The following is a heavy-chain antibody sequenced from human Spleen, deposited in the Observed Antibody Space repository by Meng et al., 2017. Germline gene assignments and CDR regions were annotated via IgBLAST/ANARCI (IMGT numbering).Heavy chain of an antibody. J-gene: IGHJ2*01. CDR3: VRLTTVTYWYFDL. CDR1: GFSFSSYE. V-gene: IGHV3-48*03. D-gene: IGHD4-17*01. CDR2: ISTSGSTI. Sequence: GESLKISCAASGFSFSSYEMNWVRQAPGKGLEWVSYISTSGSTIYYADSVKGRFTISRDNTKNSLYLQMNSLRAEDTAVYYCVRLTTVTYWYFDLWGRGALVTVSS.